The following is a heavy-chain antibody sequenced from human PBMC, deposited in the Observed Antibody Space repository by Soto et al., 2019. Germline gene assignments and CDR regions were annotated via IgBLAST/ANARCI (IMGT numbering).Heavy chain of an antibody. CDR2: IWYDGSNK. Sequence: QVQLVESGGGVVQPGRSLRLSCAASGFTFNNYGMHWVRQVPGKGLEWVAVIWYDGSNKDYADSVKGRFTISRDNSKNSLYLQMNSLRAEDTAVYFCARDEGPRRITTFGMVTINREYYGMDVWGQGTTVTVSS. V-gene: IGHV3-33*01. J-gene: IGHJ6*02. CDR3: ARDEGPRRITTFGMVTINREYYGMDV. D-gene: IGHD3-3*01. CDR1: GFTFNNYG.